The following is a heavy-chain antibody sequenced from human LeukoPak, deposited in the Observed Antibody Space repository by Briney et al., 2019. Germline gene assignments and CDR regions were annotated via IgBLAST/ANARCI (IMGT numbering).Heavy chain of an antibody. CDR1: GFTFDYYW. J-gene: IGHJ4*02. V-gene: IGHV3-74*01. D-gene: IGHD3-22*01. CDR2: INTDGSNT. Sequence: GGSLRLSCAASGFTFDYYWMHWVRQAPGKGLMWVSRINTDGSNTHYADSVKGRFTISRDNAKNTLYLRMNGLRVEDTAVYYCVVWGEDRSGHRFDFWGQGTLVTVSS. CDR3: VVWGEDRSGHRFDF.